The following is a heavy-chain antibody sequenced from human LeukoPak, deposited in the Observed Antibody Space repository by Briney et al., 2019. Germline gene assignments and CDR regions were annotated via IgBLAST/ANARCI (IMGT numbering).Heavy chain of an antibody. J-gene: IGHJ4*02. CDR1: GFTFSSYA. CDR3: AKDLLRSSSSHLDY. V-gene: IGHV3-23*01. D-gene: IGHD6-13*01. Sequence: GGSLRLSCAASGFTFSSYAMSWVRQAPGKGLEWVSAISGSGGSTYYADSVKGRLTISRDNSKNTLYLQMNSLRAEDTAVYYCAKDLLRSSSSHLDYWGQGTLVTVSS. CDR2: ISGSGGST.